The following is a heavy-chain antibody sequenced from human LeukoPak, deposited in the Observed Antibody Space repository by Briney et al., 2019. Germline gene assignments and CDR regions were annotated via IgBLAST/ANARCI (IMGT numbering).Heavy chain of an antibody. CDR2: TMQDGSEI. CDR1: GFTFSSYR. CDR3: ARDVGYWYFDL. Sequence: PGGSLRLSCAASGFTFSSYRMSWVRQAPGKGLEWVANTMQDGSEIYYVESVKGRFTISRDNARNSLYLQMNSLRAEDTAVYYCARDVGYWYFDLWGRGTLVTVSS. J-gene: IGHJ2*01. V-gene: IGHV3-7*03.